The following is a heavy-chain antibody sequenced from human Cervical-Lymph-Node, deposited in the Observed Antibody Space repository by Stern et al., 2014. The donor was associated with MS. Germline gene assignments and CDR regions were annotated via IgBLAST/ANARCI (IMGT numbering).Heavy chain of an antibody. V-gene: IGHV1-46*01. Sequence: QVQLMQSGAEVKKPGASVKISCKASGYTFTNYYMHWVRQAPGQGLEWMGIINPSGDSTSYAQKFEGRVTMTRDTSTSTVNMELSSLTSGDTAVLTGYLDYWGQGTLVTVSS. CDR3: YLDY. J-gene: IGHJ4*02. CDR2: INPSGDST. CDR1: GYTFTNYY. D-gene: IGHD3-9*01.